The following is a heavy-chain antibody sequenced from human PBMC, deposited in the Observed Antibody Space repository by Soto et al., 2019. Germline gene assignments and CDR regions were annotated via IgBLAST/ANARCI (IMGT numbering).Heavy chain of an antibody. CDR1: GGTFSSYA. CDR2: IIPIFGTA. Sequence: QVQLVQSGAEVKKPGSSVKVSCKASGGTFSSYAISWVRQAPGQGLEWMGGIIPIFGTANYAQKFQGRVTITADKSPRTGFREARRRRDEGMAVYYWAEEGAGGWGIDYWGQGTLVTVSS. J-gene: IGHJ4*02. CDR3: AEEGAGGWGIDY. D-gene: IGHD3-16*01. V-gene: IGHV1-69*06.